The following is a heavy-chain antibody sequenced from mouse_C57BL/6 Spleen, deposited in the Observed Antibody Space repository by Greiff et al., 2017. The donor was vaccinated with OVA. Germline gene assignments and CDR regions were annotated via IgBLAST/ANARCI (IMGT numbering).Heavy chain of an antibody. CDR1: GYTFTSYW. Sequence: QVQLQPSGAELVMPGASVKLSCKASGYTFTSYWMHWVKQRPGQGLEWIGEIDPSDSYTNYNQKFKGKSTLTVDKSSSTAYMQLSSLTSEDSAVYYCARSDGSSSLDYWGQGTTLTVSS. CDR2: IDPSDSYT. D-gene: IGHD1-1*01. J-gene: IGHJ2*01. CDR3: ARSDGSSSLDY. V-gene: IGHV1-69*01.